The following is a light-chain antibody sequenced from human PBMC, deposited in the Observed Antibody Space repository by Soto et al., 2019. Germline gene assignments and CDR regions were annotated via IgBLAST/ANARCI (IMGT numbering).Light chain of an antibody. J-gene: IGKJ2*01. CDR3: QQNYTTPYT. V-gene: IGKV1-39*01. CDR1: QSGTTY. CDR2: AAI. Sequence: DIQMTQSPSSLSAAVGDRVTITCRASQSGTTYLNWYQQNSVKAPQVLTYAAISLQSGVPSRFRGTGSGTDFTLTISSLRPEDSATYDCQQNYTTPYTFGHGTKLEIK.